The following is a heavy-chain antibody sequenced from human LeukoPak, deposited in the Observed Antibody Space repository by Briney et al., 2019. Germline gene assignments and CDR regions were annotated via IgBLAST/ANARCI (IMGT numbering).Heavy chain of an antibody. Sequence: GGSLRLSCAASGFTFSDYYMTWVRQAPGKGLEWVSGITGRGDHTYYADSAKGRFTISRDNFKNTVFLEMNSLRDEDTAVYYCAKGLGLAIVSTLDRWGQGTLVTVSS. CDR1: GFTFSDYY. D-gene: IGHD1-26*01. CDR3: AKGLGLAIVSTLDR. CDR2: ITGRGDHT. J-gene: IGHJ5*02. V-gene: IGHV3-23*01.